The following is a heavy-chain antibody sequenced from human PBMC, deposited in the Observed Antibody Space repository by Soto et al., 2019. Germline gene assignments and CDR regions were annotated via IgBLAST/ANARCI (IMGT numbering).Heavy chain of an antibody. CDR3: VRGTGGEDRDS. CDR1: GFSFSNFW. CDR2: ISGDVTVT. D-gene: IGHD1-1*01. Sequence: GGSLRLSCAASGFSFSNFWMHWVRQAPGKGPLWVSRISGDVTVTNYADSVKGRITVSRDNAKNTLYLQMNGLRVEDSAVYYCVRGTGGEDRDSWGPGTVVTVS. J-gene: IGHJ4*02. V-gene: IGHV3-74*01.